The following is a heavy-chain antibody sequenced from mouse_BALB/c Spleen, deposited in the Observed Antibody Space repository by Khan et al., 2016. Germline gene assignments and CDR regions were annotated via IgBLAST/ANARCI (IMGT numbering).Heavy chain of an antibody. CDR1: GYTFTNYV. V-gene: IGHV1S136*01. CDR2: INPNNDNT. Sequence: EVQLQQPGPEVVKPGASVKMSCKTSGYTFTNYVMHWVKQKPGQGLEWIGYINPNNDNTRYNEKFKGKATLTSDKSSSTAYMELSSLTSEDSAVYYCARDRTIAEWDFDVWGAGTTVTVSS. CDR3: ARDRTIAEWDFDV. J-gene: IGHJ1*01. D-gene: IGHD2-14*01.